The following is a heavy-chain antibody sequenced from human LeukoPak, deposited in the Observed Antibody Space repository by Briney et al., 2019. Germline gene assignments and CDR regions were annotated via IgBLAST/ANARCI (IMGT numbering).Heavy chain of an antibody. CDR2: INHSGST. CDR1: GGSFSGYF. V-gene: IGHV4-34*01. D-gene: IGHD6-19*01. Sequence: PSETLSLTCGVYGGSFSGYFWSWIRQPPGKGLEWIGEINHSGSTNYNPSLKSRVTLSADTSKNQFSLKLSSVTAADTAVYYCARRGMSRHGTKYSSDSEYWGQGTLVTVSS. CDR3: ARRGMSRHGTKYSSDSEY. J-gene: IGHJ4*02.